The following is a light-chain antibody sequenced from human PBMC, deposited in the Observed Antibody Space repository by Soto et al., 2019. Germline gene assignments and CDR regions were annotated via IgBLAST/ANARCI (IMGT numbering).Light chain of an antibody. J-gene: IGKJ3*01. CDR2: GGS. Sequence: EILLMQSPGTLSLSPGERATLSCRASQSVSSSYLAWYEQKPGQAPRLLIYGGSSRATGIPDRFSGSGSGTDFTLTINRLEPEDFAVYYCQQYAYSPPTFGPGTKVDIK. V-gene: IGKV3-20*01. CDR3: QQYAYSPPT. CDR1: QSVSSSY.